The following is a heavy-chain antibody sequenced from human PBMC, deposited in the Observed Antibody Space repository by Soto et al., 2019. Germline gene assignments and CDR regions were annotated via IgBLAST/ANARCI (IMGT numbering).Heavy chain of an antibody. CDR1: GYTFTSYG. V-gene: IGHV1-18*01. CDR2: ISAYNGNT. Sequence: QVQLVQSGAEVKKPGASVKVSCKASGYTFTSYGISWVRQAPGQGPEWMGWISAYNGNTNYAQKLQGRVTMTTDTPTSTPYRGRGGLRSDDPAVYYCARGFWGCLTPSFDSWGQGPLVTVPS. CDR3: ARGFWGCLTPSFDS. J-gene: IGHJ4*02. D-gene: IGHD3-16*01.